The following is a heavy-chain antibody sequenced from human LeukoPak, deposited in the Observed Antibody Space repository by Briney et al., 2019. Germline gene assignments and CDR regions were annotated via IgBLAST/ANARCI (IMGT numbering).Heavy chain of an antibody. CDR2: IYPGDSDT. J-gene: IGHJ3*02. CDR1: GYIFTNYW. CDR3: AGSIRYCSGGSCYSDAFDI. D-gene: IGHD2-15*01. Sequence: GASLQTSCQGSGYIFTNYWTGCVRPMPGKGLEWVGIIYPGDSDTKYSPSIQGQVTISADKSTSTAYLQWSSLKASDTAMYYCAGSIRYCSGGSCYSDAFDIWGQGTMVTVSS. V-gene: IGHV5-51*01.